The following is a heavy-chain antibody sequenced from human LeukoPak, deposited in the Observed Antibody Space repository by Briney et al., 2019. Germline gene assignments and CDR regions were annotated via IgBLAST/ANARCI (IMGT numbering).Heavy chain of an antibody. D-gene: IGHD5-18*01. Sequence: SSETVSLTCTVSGGPISSGDNYGTWIRQHPGKGLECIGYIYNSGNTYYSSSLKSRVTISLDTSKNQFSLNLSSVTAADTAVYYCARGLRGFSFGGVHFFTAVWSEGTTVTVSS. J-gene: IGHJ6*03. V-gene: IGHV4-31*03. CDR3: ARGLRGFSFGGVHFFTAV. CDR1: GGPISSGDNY. CDR2: IYNSGNT.